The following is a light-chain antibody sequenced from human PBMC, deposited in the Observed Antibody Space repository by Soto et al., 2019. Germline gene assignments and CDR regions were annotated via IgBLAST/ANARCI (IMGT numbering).Light chain of an antibody. V-gene: IGKV3-11*01. CDR3: QQRSNWPPIT. CDR1: QSVSSNY. Sequence: EIVLTQSPGTLSLSPGESASLSCRASQSVSSNYLAWYQQKSGQAPSLLIYDASNRATGIPARFSGSGSGTDFTLTISSLEAEDFAIYYCQQRSNWPPITFGQGTRLEIK. CDR2: DAS. J-gene: IGKJ5*01.